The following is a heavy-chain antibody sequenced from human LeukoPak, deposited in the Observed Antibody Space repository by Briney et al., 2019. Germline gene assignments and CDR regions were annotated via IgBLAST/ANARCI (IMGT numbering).Heavy chain of an antibody. Sequence: GASVKVSCKVSGYTLTELSMHWVRQAPGKGLEWMGGFDPEDGGTIYAQKFQGRVTMTEDTSTDTAYMELSSLRSKDTAVYYCATKGPVLRYFDWLSDFDYWGQGTLVTVSS. CDR3: ATKGPVLRYFDWLSDFDY. CDR2: FDPEDGGT. CDR1: GYTLTELS. V-gene: IGHV1-24*01. D-gene: IGHD3-9*01. J-gene: IGHJ4*02.